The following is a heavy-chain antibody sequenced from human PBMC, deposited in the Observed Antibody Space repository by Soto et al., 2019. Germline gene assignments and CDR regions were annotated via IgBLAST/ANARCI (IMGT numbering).Heavy chain of an antibody. J-gene: IGHJ6*02. CDR2: IIPIFGTA. V-gene: IGHV1-69*12. CDR1: GGTFSSYA. CDR3: ATHEIGHCISASCYKGGYYYGMDV. D-gene: IGHD2-2*02. Sequence: QVQLVQSGAEVKKPGSSVKVSCKASGGTFSSYAISWVRQARGQGLEWMGGIIPIFGTADYAHKFQGRVTSPADESTSTAYMELSSLRSEDTAMYYCATHEIGHCISASCYKGGYYYGMDVWGQGTTVTVSS.